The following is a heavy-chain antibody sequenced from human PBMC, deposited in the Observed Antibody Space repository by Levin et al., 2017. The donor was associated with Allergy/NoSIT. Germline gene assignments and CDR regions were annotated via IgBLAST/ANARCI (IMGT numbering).Heavy chain of an antibody. CDR3: ANWHSSTWPPSY. D-gene: IGHD6-13*01. CDR2: INPNSGGT. V-gene: IGHV1-2*02. Sequence: GGSLRLSCKAFGYPLTAYYMHWVRQAPGQGLQWMGWINPNSGGTNPAQRFQGMITMTRDTSISTAHMELRRLTSDDTAIYYCANWHSSTWPPSYWGQGTLVTVSS. J-gene: IGHJ4*02. CDR1: GYPLTAYY.